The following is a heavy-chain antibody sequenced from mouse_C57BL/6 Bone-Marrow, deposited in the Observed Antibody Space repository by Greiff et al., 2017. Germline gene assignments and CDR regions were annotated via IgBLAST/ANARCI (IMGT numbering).Heavy chain of an antibody. J-gene: IGHJ2*01. V-gene: IGHV1-4*01. Sequence: QVQLQQSGAELARPGASVKMSCKASGYTFTSYTMHWVKQRPGQGLEWIGYINPSSGYTKYNQKFKDKATLTADKSSSTAYMQLSILTCEDSAVYYCAQRGYFDYWGQGTTLTVSS. CDR1: GYTFTSYT. CDR3: AQRGYFDY. CDR2: INPSSGYT.